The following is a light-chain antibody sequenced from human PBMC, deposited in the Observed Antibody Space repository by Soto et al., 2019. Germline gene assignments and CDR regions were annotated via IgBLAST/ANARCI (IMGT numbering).Light chain of an antibody. CDR1: QSVSSSF. CDR2: GAS. V-gene: IGKV3-20*01. Sequence: EIVLTQSPGTLSLPSGERATLSCRASQSVSSSFLAWYQQKPGQAPRLLIYGASSRATGIPDRFSGSGSGTDFTLTISRLEPEDFAVYNCQQYGCSPPTTFGQGTRLEIK. CDR3: QQYGCSPPTT. J-gene: IGKJ5*01.